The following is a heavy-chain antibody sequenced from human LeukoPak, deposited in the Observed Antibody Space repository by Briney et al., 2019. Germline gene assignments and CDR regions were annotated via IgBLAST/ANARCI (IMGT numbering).Heavy chain of an antibody. CDR1: GFTFNSYG. CDR3: AKGVDRSGYLMDV. Sequence: GGSLRLSCAASGFTFNSYGIHWVRQAPGQGLEWVTIISHDGSNKVYADSVKGRFTNSRDNSKNTVYLQMNSLRDDDTALYYCAKGVDRSGYLMDVWGQGTTVTVSS. J-gene: IGHJ6*02. V-gene: IGHV3-30*18. D-gene: IGHD6-19*01. CDR2: ISHDGSNK.